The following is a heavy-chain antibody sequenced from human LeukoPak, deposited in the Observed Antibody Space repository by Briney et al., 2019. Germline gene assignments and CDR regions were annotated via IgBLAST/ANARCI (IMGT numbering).Heavy chain of an antibody. Sequence: GGSLRLSCAASGFTFSSYWMHWVRQAPGKGLVWVSRINSDGSNTTYADSVKGRFTISRDNTENSLFLQMSSLRADDTAVYYCARDVGYYRYDYWGQGSLVTVSS. V-gene: IGHV3-74*01. D-gene: IGHD2-21*01. J-gene: IGHJ4*02. CDR1: GFTFSSYW. CDR3: ARDVGYYRYDY. CDR2: INSDGSNT.